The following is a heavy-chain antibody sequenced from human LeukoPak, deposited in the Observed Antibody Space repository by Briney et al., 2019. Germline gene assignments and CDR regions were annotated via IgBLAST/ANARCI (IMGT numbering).Heavy chain of an antibody. J-gene: IGHJ6*02. CDR3: ARSGRHCSSTSCYTFGDYYYYGMDV. D-gene: IGHD2-2*02. CDR2: ISSSSSYI. V-gene: IGHV3-21*01. CDR1: GFTFSSYS. Sequence: GGSLRLSCAASGFTFSSYSMNWVRQAPGKGLEWVSSISSSSSYIYYADSVKGRFTISRDNAKNSLYLQMNSLRAEDTAVYYCARSGRHCSSTSCYTFGDYYYYGMDVWGQGTTVTVSS.